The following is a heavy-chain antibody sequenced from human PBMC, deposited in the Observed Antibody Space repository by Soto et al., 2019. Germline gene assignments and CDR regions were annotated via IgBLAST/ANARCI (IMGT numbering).Heavy chain of an antibody. CDR3: ARNGTYGSSRSHYSGMDG. CDR2: IVPMLGTP. CDR1: GGTFDKFI. V-gene: IGHV1-69*13. Sequence: GASVKVSCKASGGTFDKFIMNWVRQTPGRGLEWMGGIVPMLGTPTYAEKFKGRVRISATGSATTTYMEVTSLRSEDTAIYYCARNGTYGSSRSHYSGMDGWGQGTTVTVSS. D-gene: IGHD3-10*01. J-gene: IGHJ6*02.